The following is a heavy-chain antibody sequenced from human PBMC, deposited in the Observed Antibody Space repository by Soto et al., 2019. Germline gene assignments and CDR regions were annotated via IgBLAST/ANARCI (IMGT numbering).Heavy chain of an antibody. Sequence: SETLSLTCTVSGGSVSSGNYYWTWIRQPPGKGLEWLAYIHDSGITNYNPSLKSRVTLSVDTSKNHFSLKLSSVTAADTAVYYCARDRGSAIDFWGQGTLVTVSS. CDR1: GGSVSSGNYY. CDR2: IHDSGIT. D-gene: IGHD3-16*01. J-gene: IGHJ4*02. CDR3: ARDRGSAIDF. V-gene: IGHV4-61*03.